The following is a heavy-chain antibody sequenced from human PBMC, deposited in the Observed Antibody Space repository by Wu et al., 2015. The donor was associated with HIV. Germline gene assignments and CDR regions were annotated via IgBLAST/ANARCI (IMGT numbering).Heavy chain of an antibody. D-gene: IGHD2-15*01. J-gene: IGHJ4*02. CDR1: GFTFIDYY. Sequence: QVQLVQSGAEIKEPGASVKVSCKASGFTFIDYYFHWVRQAPGQGLEWMGRTIPRFGVTNYARKFRGRVTFTADESSRTAYMELSSVTYEDTAVYYCARESPKGYCSGGSCYGIDYWGQGTLVTVSS. CDR3: ARESPKGYCSGGSCYGIDY. V-gene: IGHV1-69*13. CDR2: TIPRFGVT.